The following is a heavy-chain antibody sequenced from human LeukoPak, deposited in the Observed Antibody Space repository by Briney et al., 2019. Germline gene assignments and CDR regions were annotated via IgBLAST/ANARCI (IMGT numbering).Heavy chain of an antibody. Sequence: SETLSLTCTVSGYSISSGYYWGWIRQPPGKGLEWIGSIYHTGSTYYNPSLKSRVTISVDTSKNQFSLKLNSVTAADTAVYYCASATYYYDSSGYNWGQGTLVTVSS. CDR3: ASATYYYDSSGYN. CDR2: IYHTGST. CDR1: GYSISSGYY. V-gene: IGHV4-38-2*02. D-gene: IGHD3-22*01. J-gene: IGHJ4*02.